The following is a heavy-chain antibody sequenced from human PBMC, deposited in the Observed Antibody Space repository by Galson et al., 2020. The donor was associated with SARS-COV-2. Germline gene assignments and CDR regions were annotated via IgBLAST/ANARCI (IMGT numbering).Heavy chain of an antibody. J-gene: IGHJ6*02. D-gene: IGHD3-9*01. CDR2: IDWDDDK. Sequence: SGPTLLKPTQTLTLTCTFSGFSLSTSGMRVSWIRQPPGKALEWLARIDWDDDKFYSTSLKTRLTISKDTSKNQVVLTMTNMDPVDTATYYCARELYDILAGYYYGMDVWGQGTTVTVSS. V-gene: IGHV2-70*04. CDR3: ARELYDILAGYYYGMDV. CDR1: GFSLSTSGMR.